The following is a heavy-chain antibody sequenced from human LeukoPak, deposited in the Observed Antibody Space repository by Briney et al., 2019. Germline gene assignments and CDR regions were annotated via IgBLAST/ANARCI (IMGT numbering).Heavy chain of an antibody. CDR3: AKGEQWLVLYFQH. V-gene: IGHV3-53*01. Sequence: GGSLRLSCAASGFTVSSNYMSWVRQAPGKGLEWVSVIYSGGSTFYADSVKGRFSISRDNSKNTLYLQMNSLRAEDTAVYYRAKGEQWLVLYFQHWGQGTLVTVSS. D-gene: IGHD6-19*01. CDR1: GFTVSSNY. CDR2: IYSGGST. J-gene: IGHJ1*01.